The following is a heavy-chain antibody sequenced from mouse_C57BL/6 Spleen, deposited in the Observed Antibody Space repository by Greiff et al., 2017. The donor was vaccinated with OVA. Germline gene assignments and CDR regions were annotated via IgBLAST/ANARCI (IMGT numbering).Heavy chain of an antibody. V-gene: IGHV1-82*01. Sequence: VQLQQSGPELVKPGASVKISCKASGYAFSSSWMNWVKQRPGKGLEWIGRIYPGDGDTNYNGKFKGKATLTADKSSSTAYMQLRSLTSEDSAVYFCARPGLRRYAMDYWGQGTSVTVSS. CDR2: IYPGDGDT. D-gene: IGHD2-2*01. CDR3: ARPGLRRYAMDY. J-gene: IGHJ4*01. CDR1: GYAFSSSW.